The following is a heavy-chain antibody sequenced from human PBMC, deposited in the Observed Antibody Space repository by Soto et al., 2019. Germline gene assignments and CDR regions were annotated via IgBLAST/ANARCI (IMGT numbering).Heavy chain of an antibody. Sequence: QVQLVQSGAEVKKPGASVKVSCKASGYTFTSYAMHWVRQAPGQRLEWMGWINAGNGNTKHSQKFQGRVTITRDTSASTAYMELSSLRSEDTAVYYCAIPDVEKGGYDPYYYYYYMDVWGKGTTVTVSS. CDR1: GYTFTSYA. CDR3: AIPDVEKGGYDPYYYYYYMDV. J-gene: IGHJ6*03. V-gene: IGHV1-3*01. D-gene: IGHD5-12*01. CDR2: INAGNGNT.